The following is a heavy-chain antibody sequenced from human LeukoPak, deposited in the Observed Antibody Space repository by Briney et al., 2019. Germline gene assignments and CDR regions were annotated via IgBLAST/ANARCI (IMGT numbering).Heavy chain of an antibody. CDR3: ARDRGDTAMAHPFDY. CDR1: GGSISTYY. CDR2: VSFSGST. J-gene: IGHJ4*02. D-gene: IGHD5-18*01. Sequence: SQTLSLTCTVSGGSISTYYWSWIRQPPGKGREWIGFVSFSGSTNYNPSLKSRVTISIDTSKNQFSLKLSSVTAADTAVYYCARDRGDTAMAHPFDYWGQGTLVTVSS. V-gene: IGHV4-59*01.